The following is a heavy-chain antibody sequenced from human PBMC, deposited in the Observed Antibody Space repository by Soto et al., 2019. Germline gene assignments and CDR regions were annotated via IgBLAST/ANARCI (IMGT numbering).Heavy chain of an antibody. J-gene: IGHJ4*02. Sequence: QVQLVQSGAEVKKPGASVKVSCKASGDTFTDYYIHWVRQAPGQGLEWMGTVNPSGGHTTYAQHFLGRMTLPRATSNSPLYMELTSLTSEDTAVYYCARGGHVVVVTAALDYWGQGTLVTVSS. CDR2: VNPSGGHT. CDR1: GDTFTDYY. CDR3: ARGGHVVVVTAALDY. V-gene: IGHV1-46*01. D-gene: IGHD2-21*02.